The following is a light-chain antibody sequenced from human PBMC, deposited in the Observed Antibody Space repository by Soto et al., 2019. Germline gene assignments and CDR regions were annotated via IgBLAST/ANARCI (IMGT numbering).Light chain of an antibody. CDR3: QSYDSSLSGSV. J-gene: IGLJ2*01. CDR2: GNS. Sequence: QAVVTQPPSVSGAPGQRVTISCTGSSSNIGAGYDVQWYQHLPGTAPKVLIYGNSNRPSGVPDRFSGSKSGTSASLAITGLQAEDEADYYCQSYDSSLSGSVFGGGTKVTVL. V-gene: IGLV1-40*01. CDR1: SSNIGAGYD.